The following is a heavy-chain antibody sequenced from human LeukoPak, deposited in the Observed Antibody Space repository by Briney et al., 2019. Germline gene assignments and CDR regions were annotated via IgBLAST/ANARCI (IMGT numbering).Heavy chain of an antibody. CDR2: IYGGVNT. CDR1: GFSVSSNY. J-gene: IGHJ2*01. V-gene: IGHV3-66*01. D-gene: IGHD1-14*01. CDR3: ARDPPRSQNLRYFDL. Sequence: PGGSLRLSCAASGFSVSSNYMNWVRQAPGKGLEWVSVIYGGVNTVYADSVKGRFTISRDDSKNTLYLQMNSLRAEDTAVYYCARDPPRSQNLRYFDLWGRGTLVTVSS.